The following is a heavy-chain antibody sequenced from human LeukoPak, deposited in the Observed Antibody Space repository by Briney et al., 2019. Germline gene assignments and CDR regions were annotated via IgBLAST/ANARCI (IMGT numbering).Heavy chain of an antibody. Sequence: SQTLSLTCTVSGGSISSGGYYWSWIRQHPGKGLEWIGYIYYSGSTYYNPSLKSRVTMSVDTSKNQFSLRLTSVTAADTAVYYCARRSGYSPNWFDPWGQGTLVTVSS. CDR2: IYYSGST. J-gene: IGHJ5*02. D-gene: IGHD3-3*01. V-gene: IGHV4-31*03. CDR1: GGSISSGGYY. CDR3: ARRSGYSPNWFDP.